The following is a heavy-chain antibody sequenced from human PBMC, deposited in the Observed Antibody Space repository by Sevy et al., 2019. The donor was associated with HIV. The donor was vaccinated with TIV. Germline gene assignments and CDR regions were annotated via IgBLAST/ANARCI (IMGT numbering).Heavy chain of an antibody. Sequence: GESLKISCKGSGYSFSIYWIGWVRQMPGQGLEWMGIIYPGDSDTRYSPSFQGQVTISAYKSINTAYLQWNSLRASDTAMYYCARFGSYRLAYYGMDVWGQGTTVTVSS. J-gene: IGHJ6*02. D-gene: IGHD2-15*01. CDR1: GYSFSIYW. V-gene: IGHV5-51*01. CDR2: IYPGDSDT. CDR3: ARFGSYRLAYYGMDV.